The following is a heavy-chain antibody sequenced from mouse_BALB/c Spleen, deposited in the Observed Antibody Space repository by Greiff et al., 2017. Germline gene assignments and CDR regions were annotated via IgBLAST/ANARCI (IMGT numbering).Heavy chain of an antibody. CDR3: ASWDYYGSSMDY. CDR1: GFTFSSFG. Sequence: EVNVVESGGGLVQPGGSRKLSCAASGFTFSSFGMHWVRQAPEKGLEWVAYISSGSSTIYYADTVKGRFTISRDNPKNTLFLQMTSLRSEDTAMYYCASWDYYGSSMDYWGQGTSVTVSS. CDR2: ISSGSSTI. D-gene: IGHD1-1*01. J-gene: IGHJ4*01. V-gene: IGHV5-17*02.